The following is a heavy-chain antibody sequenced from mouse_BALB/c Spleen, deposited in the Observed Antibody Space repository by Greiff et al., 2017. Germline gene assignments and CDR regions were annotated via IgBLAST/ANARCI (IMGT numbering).Heavy chain of an antibody. J-gene: IGHJ4*01. Sequence: QVQLQQSGPGLVAPSQSLSITCTVSGFSLTGYGVNWVRQPPGKGLEWLGMIWGDGSTDYNSALKSRLSISKDNSKSQVFLKMNSLQTDDTARYYCARDLYYGNYNYYAMDYWGQGTSVTVSS. V-gene: IGHV2-6-7*01. CDR2: IWGDGST. D-gene: IGHD2-1*01. CDR3: ARDLYYGNYNYYAMDY. CDR1: GFSLTGYG.